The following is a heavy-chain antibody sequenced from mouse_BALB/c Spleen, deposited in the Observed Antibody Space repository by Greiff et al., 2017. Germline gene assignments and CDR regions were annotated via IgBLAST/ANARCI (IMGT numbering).Heavy chain of an antibody. CDR1: GYTFTSYT. V-gene: IGHV1-4*01. CDR2: INPSSGYT. D-gene: IGHD2-14*01. Sequence: QVQLQQSGAELARPGASVKMSCKASGYTFTSYTMHWVKQRPGQGLEWIGYINPSSGYTNYNQKFKDKATLTADKSSSTAYMQLSSLTSEDSAVYYCARSKVRRDGWFAYWGQGTLVTVSA. CDR3: ARSKVRRDGWFAY. J-gene: IGHJ3*01.